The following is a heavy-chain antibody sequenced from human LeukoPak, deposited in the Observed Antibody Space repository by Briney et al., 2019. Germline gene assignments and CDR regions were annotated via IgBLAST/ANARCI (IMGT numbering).Heavy chain of an antibody. Sequence: GGPLRLSCATSGFNFDRYTIHWVRQAPGKGLEWVSLAGWAGGTTFYSDSVRGRFTISRDSGRKSVYLQMNSLTTDDTAFYFCAKELDTMFFDYWGQGALVTVSS. D-gene: IGHD3-10*02. V-gene: IGHV3-43*01. CDR1: GFNFDRYT. CDR2: AGWAGGTT. J-gene: IGHJ4*02. CDR3: AKELDTMFFDY.